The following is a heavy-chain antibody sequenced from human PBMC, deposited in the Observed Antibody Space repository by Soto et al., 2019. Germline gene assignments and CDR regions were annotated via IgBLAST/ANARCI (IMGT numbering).Heavy chain of an antibody. CDR3: ATMVQLWSYFVV. J-gene: IGHJ4*01. D-gene: IGHD5-18*01. V-gene: IGHV1-69*13. CDR1: GCTFGSFA. Sequence: ASVKVSCKASGCTFGSFALSWVRQAPGQGLEWMGGILPIFDRTNFAQKFQGRVTITADDSTSTVYMELSSLTNEDTAVYYCATMVQLWSYFVVWGQGTLVTVSS. CDR2: ILPIFDRT.